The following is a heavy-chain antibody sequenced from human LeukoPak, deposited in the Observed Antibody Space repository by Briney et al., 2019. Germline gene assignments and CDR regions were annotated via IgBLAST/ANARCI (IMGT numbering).Heavy chain of an antibody. J-gene: IGHJ3*02. CDR1: GFTFSSYA. CDR2: ISGSGGST. D-gene: IGHD3-9*01. CDR3: AKDHDILTGPDAFDI. V-gene: IGHV3-23*01. Sequence: GGSLRLSCAASGFTFSSYAMSWVRQAPGKGLEWVSAISGSGGSTYYADSVKGRFTISRDNSKNTLYLQMNSLRAEDTGVYYCAKDHDILTGPDAFDIWGQGTMVTVSS.